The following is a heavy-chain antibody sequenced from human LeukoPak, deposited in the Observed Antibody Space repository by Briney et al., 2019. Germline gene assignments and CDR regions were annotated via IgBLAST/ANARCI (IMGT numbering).Heavy chain of an antibody. V-gene: IGHV3-48*03. D-gene: IGHD3-22*01. CDR3: ARDMDTSGHFSWFDH. Sequence: GGSLRLSCAASGFTFSSYEMNWVRQAPGKGLEWVSYISSSGSTIYYADSVKGRFTLSRDNSKNTLYLQMDSLRTEDTAVYYCARDMDTSGHFSWFDHWGQGARVTVSS. CDR2: ISSSGSTI. J-gene: IGHJ5*02. CDR1: GFTFSSYE.